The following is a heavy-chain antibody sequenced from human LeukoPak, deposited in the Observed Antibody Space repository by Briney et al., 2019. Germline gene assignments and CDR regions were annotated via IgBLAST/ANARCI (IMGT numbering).Heavy chain of an antibody. V-gene: IGHV3-7*01. Sequence: GGSLRHSCAASGIRFTTHWMNWVRQAPGKGLERVASIRQDGGEKKYVDSVKGRFTISRDLAQNSLFLQMNSLRAEDTAVYYCASASASYDFWSGYENFVFWRQGTLVTVSS. CDR2: IRQDGGEK. J-gene: IGHJ4*02. CDR1: GIRFTTHW. CDR3: ASASASYDFWSGYENFVF. D-gene: IGHD3-3*01.